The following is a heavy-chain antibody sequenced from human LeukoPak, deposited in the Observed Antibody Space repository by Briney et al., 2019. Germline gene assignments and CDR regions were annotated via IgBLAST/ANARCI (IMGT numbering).Heavy chain of an antibody. Sequence: PGGSLRLSCAASGFTFSSYGMNWVRQAQGKGLEWVSSISSSSSYIYYADSVKGRFTISRDNAKNSLYLQMNSLRAEDTAVYYCARDPHYYDSSGYAFDYWGQGTLVTVSS. CDR3: ARDPHYYDSSGYAFDY. D-gene: IGHD3-22*01. CDR2: ISSSSSYI. V-gene: IGHV3-21*01. J-gene: IGHJ4*02. CDR1: GFTFSSYG.